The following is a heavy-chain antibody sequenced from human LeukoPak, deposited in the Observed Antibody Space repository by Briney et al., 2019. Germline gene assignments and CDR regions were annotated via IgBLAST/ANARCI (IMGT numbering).Heavy chain of an antibody. J-gene: IGHJ4*02. D-gene: IGHD3-22*01. V-gene: IGHV3-23*01. CDR3: AKDILYYDSSGYSSE. Sequence: GGSLRLSCAASGFTFSSYAMSWVRQAPGKGLEWVSAISGSGGSTYYADSVKGRFTISRDNSKNTLYLQMNSLRAEDTAVYCCAKDILYYDSSGYSSEWGQGTLVTVSS. CDR1: GFTFSSYA. CDR2: ISGSGGST.